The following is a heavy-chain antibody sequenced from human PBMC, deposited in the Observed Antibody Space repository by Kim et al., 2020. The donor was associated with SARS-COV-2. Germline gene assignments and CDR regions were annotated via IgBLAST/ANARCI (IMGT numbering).Heavy chain of an antibody. D-gene: IGHD3-22*01. Sequence: GGSLRLSCAASGFTFSSYSMNWVRQAPGKGLEWVSYISSSSSTIYYADSVKGRFTISRDNAKNSLYLQMNSLRDEDTAVYYCARAPGAYYYDSSGYYIPFDYWGQGTLVTVSS. CDR2: ISSSSSTI. CDR3: ARAPGAYYYDSSGYYIPFDY. J-gene: IGHJ4*02. CDR1: GFTFSSYS. V-gene: IGHV3-48*02.